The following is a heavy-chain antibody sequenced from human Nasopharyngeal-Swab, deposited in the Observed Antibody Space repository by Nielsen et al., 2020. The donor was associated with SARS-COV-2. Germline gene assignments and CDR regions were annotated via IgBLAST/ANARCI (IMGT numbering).Heavy chain of an antibody. V-gene: IGHV3-7*01. J-gene: IGHJ4*02. CDR3: ARLKYDFWNGPPEDY. D-gene: IGHD3-3*01. CDR1: GLTFSNYW. CDR2: IKQDGSEI. Sequence: GGSLRLSCAASGLTFSNYWMSWVRQAPGKGLEWVANIKQDGSEIYYVDSLKGRFTISRDNAKNSLYLQMNSLRAEDTAVYYCARLKYDFWNGPPEDYWGQGTLVTVSS.